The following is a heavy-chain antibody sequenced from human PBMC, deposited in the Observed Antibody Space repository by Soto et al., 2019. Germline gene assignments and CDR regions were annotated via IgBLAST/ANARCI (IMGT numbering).Heavy chain of an antibody. Sequence: GGSLRLSCEASGFIFSRVGMNWVRQVPGKGLEWVAAICCGGSDTWYADSVKGRFIISRDNSQNSLFLQMTTLRPEDTAMYYCERVAYWGRGTQVTVSS. CDR3: ERVAY. CDR2: ICCGGSDT. V-gene: IGHV3-21*01. J-gene: IGHJ4*02. CDR1: GFIFSRVG.